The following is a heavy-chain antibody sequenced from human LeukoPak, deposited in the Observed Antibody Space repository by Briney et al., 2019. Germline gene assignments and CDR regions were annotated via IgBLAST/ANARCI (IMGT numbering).Heavy chain of an antibody. Sequence: PGRSLRLSCAASGFTFSSYWMHWVRQAPGKGLVWVSRINSDGSTTSYADSVKGRFTISRDNAKNTLYLQMNSLRAEDTAVYYCVRDTFYPASRYSYADYWGQGTLVTVSS. CDR3: VRDTFYPASRYSYADY. J-gene: IGHJ4*02. D-gene: IGHD5-18*01. CDR1: GFTFSSYW. CDR2: INSDGSTT. V-gene: IGHV3-74*01.